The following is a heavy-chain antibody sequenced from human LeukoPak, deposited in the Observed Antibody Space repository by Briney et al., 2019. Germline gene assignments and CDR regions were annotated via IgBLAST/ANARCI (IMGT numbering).Heavy chain of an antibody. CDR3: ARDSGYYYPPNFDY. D-gene: IGHD3-22*01. V-gene: IGHV1-69*01. CDR1: GGTFSSYA. CDR2: IIPIFGTA. J-gene: IGHJ4*02. Sequence: SVKVSCKASGGTFSSYAISWVRQAPGQGLEWMGGIIPIFGTANYAQKFQGRVTITADESTSTAYMELSGLRSEDTAVYYCARDSGYYYPPNFDYWGQGTLVTVSS.